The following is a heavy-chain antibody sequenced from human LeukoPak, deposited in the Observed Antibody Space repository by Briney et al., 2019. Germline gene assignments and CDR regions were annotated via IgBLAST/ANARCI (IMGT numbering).Heavy chain of an antibody. V-gene: IGHV3-33*01. CDR3: ARERAGDTAMDFDY. CDR2: IWYDGSNK. Sequence: GRSLRLSCAASGFTFSRYGMHWVRQAPGKGLEWVAVIWYDGSNKYYTDSVKGRFTISRDNSKDTLYLQLNSLRAEVTAVDYGARERAGDTAMDFDYWGQGTLVTVSS. CDR1: GFTFSRYG. D-gene: IGHD5-18*01. J-gene: IGHJ4*02.